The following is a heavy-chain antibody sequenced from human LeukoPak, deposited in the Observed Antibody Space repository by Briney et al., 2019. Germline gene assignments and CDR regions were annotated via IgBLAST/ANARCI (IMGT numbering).Heavy chain of an antibody. CDR3: AKRAITMVRGVRYYYGMDV. Sequence: GGSLRLSCAASGFTFSSCAMSWVREAPGKGRERVSAISGSGGSTCYADSVKGRFTISTDNAKNTQYLQMNSLRAEDTAVYDCAKRAITMVRGVRYYYGMDVWGQGTTVTVSS. J-gene: IGHJ6*02. CDR2: ISGSGGST. D-gene: IGHD3-10*01. V-gene: IGHV3-23*01. CDR1: GFTFSSCA.